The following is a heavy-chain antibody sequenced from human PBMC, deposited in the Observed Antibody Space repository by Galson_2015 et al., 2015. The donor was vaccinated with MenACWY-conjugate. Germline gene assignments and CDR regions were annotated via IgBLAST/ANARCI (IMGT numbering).Heavy chain of an antibody. D-gene: IGHD3-16*01. V-gene: IGHV1-18*01. CDR3: AKVMKQGESDYSGGSYAY. J-gene: IGHJ4*02. Sequence: SVKVSCKASGYTFSRHGISWVRQAPGQGLEWMGWISTYNGNTNYAQKFQGRVTMTTDTSTNTAYMEMRSLTPDDTAVYYCAKVMKQGESDYSGGSYAYWGQGTLLTVSS. CDR2: ISTYNGNT. CDR1: GYTFSRHG.